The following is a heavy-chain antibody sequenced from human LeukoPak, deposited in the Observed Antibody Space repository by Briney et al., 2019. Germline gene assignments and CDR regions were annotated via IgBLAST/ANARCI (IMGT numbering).Heavy chain of an antibody. CDR3: ARGSDYCGGDCYSNAFDI. J-gene: IGHJ3*02. D-gene: IGHD2-21*02. V-gene: IGHV4-4*07. Sequence: PWETLSLTCTVSGGSISSYYWSWIRQPAGKGLEWIGRIYTSGSTNYNPSLKSRVTMSVDTSKNQFSLKLSSVTAADTAVYYCARGSDYCGGDCYSNAFDIWGQGTMVTVSS. CDR1: GGSISSYY. CDR2: IYTSGST.